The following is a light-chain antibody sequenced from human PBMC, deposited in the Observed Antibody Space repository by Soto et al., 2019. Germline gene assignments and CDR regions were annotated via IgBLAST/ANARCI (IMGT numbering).Light chain of an antibody. J-gene: IGLJ1*01. Sequence: QSVLTQPVSVSGSPGQSITISCTGTSSDVGGYNYVSWYQQHPGKAPKLMIYEVSNRPSGVSNRFSGSKSGNTASLTISGLQAEDEADYYCSSYTSSSIDYVFGTGTKLTVL. CDR1: SSDVGGYNY. V-gene: IGLV2-14*01. CDR3: SSYTSSSIDYV. CDR2: EVS.